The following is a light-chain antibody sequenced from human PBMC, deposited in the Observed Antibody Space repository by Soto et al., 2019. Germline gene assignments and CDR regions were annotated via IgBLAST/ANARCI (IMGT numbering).Light chain of an antibody. J-gene: IGKJ4*01. CDR3: QQRTSWPPFT. CDR1: QSISSY. V-gene: IGKV3-11*01. Sequence: EIVLTQSPATLSLSPGERVTLSCSASQSISSYLAWYQHKPGQAPRLLIYDASIRATGIPARFSGGGSGTDFTLTISSLEPEDFAVYYCQQRTSWPPFTFGGGTKVEIK. CDR2: DAS.